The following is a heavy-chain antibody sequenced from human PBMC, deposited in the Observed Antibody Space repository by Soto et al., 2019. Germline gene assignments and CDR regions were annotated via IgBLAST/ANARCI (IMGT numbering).Heavy chain of an antibody. CDR1: GFTFSSST. Sequence: PGRSLRLSCAASGFTFSSSTMNWVRQAPGKGLEWVSSISSDSVWIYYAASVKGRFTISRDNAKNSLFLQMSSLRAEDTAVYYCASGSYGDYSDWGQGTLVTVSS. J-gene: IGHJ4*02. D-gene: IGHD4-17*01. CDR3: ASGSYGDYSD. V-gene: IGHV3-21*01. CDR2: ISSDSVWI.